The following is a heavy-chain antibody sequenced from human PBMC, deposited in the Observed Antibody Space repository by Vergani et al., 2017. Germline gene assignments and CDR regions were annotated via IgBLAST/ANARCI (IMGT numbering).Heavy chain of an antibody. J-gene: IGHJ4*02. D-gene: IGHD2-2*01. CDR3: SPLAIVVVPAAMPHEMAE. CDR2: IKSKTDGGTT. Sequence: EVQLVESGGGLVKPGGSLRLSCAASGFTFSNAWMSWVRQAPGKGLEWVGRIKSKTDGGTTDYAAPVKGRLTISRDDSTNTLYLQMNSLKTEDTAVYYCSPLAIVVVPAAMPHEMAEWGQGSLVTASP. CDR1: GFTFSNAW. V-gene: IGHV3-15*01.